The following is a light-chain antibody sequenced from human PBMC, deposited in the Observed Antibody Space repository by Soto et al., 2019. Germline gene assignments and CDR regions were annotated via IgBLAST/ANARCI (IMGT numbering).Light chain of an antibody. CDR3: QHYQVGQTIA. CDR1: QSVGTR. J-gene: IGKJ5*01. Sequence: PGERATLSCRASQSVGTRLAWYQHKTGQAPSLLMSGASSRANGIPDRFSGSGSETDLTLTISRLEPEDFALYYCQHYQVGQTIAFGRGTRLEIK. CDR2: GAS. V-gene: IGKV3-20*01.